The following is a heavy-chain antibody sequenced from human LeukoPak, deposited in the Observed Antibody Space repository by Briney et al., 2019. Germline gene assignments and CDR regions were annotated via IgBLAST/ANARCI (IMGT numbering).Heavy chain of an antibody. CDR2: ISAYNGNT. Sequence: ASVKVSCKASGYTFTSYGISWVRQAPGQGLEWMGWISAYNGNTNYAQKLQGRVTMTTDTSTSTAYMELRSLRSDDTAVHYCARVSYDSSGYYYFDYWGQGTLVTVSS. V-gene: IGHV1-18*01. J-gene: IGHJ4*02. CDR3: ARVSYDSSGYYYFDY. D-gene: IGHD3-22*01. CDR1: GYTFTSYG.